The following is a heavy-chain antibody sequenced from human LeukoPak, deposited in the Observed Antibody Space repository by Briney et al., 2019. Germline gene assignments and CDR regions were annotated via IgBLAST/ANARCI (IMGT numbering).Heavy chain of an antibody. V-gene: IGHV1-69*13. Sequence: SVKVSCKPSGGTFSSYAISWVRQAPGQGLEWMGGIIPIFGTANYAQKFQGRVTITADESTSTAYMELSSLRSEDTAVYYCARTREKVMYYYDSSGYYYGYWGQGTLVTVSS. CDR2: IIPIFGTA. CDR3: ARTREKVMYYYDSSGYYYGY. D-gene: IGHD3-22*01. J-gene: IGHJ4*02. CDR1: GGTFSSYA.